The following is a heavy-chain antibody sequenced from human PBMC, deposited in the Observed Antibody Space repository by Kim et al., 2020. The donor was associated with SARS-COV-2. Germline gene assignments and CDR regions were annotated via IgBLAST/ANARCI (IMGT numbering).Heavy chain of an antibody. D-gene: IGHD2-21*02. CDR1: GYTFTSYG. CDR3: ARDPPAYCGGDCYSIPHLTSFNWFDP. Sequence: ASVKVSCKASGYTFTSYGISWVRQAPGQGLEWMGWISAYNGNTNYAQKLQGRVTMTTDTSTSTAYMELRSLRSDDTAVYYCARDPPAYCGGDCYSIPHLTSFNWFDPWGQGTLVTVSS. J-gene: IGHJ5*02. V-gene: IGHV1-18*01. CDR2: ISAYNGNT.